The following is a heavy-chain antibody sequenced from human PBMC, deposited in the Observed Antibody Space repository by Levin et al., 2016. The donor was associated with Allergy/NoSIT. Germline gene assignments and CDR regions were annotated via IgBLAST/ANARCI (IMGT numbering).Heavy chain of an antibody. Sequence: GESLKISCAASGFTFGNHAMYWVRQAPGKGLEYISGISNFGGSTSYGDSVKGRFTISRDNSQNILYLQMGNLRGEDTGIYYCARARVPAVVTPRYFDYWGQGALVTVSS. V-gene: IGHV3-64*02. CDR1: GFTFGNHA. CDR2: ISNFGGST. J-gene: IGHJ4*02. CDR3: ARARVPAVVTPRYFDY. D-gene: IGHD4-23*01.